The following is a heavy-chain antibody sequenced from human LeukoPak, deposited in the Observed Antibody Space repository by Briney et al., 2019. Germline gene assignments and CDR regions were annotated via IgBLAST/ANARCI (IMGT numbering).Heavy chain of an antibody. CDR2: ISAYNGNT. Sequence: GASVKVSCKASGYTFTSYGISWVRQAPGQGLEWMGWISAYNGNTNYAQKLQGRVTMTTDTSTSTAYMDLRSLRSDDTAVYYCARDHIQYNFGFTHRAAFNIWGQGTMVTVSS. D-gene: IGHD1-1*01. V-gene: IGHV1-18*01. J-gene: IGHJ3*02. CDR3: ARDHIQYNFGFTHRAAFNI. CDR1: GYTFTSYG.